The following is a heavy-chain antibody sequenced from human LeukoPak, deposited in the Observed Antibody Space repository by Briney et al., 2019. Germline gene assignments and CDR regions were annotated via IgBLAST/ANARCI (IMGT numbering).Heavy chain of an antibody. Sequence: SETLSLTCTVSGGSISSYYLSWIRQPAGKGLEWIGRIYSSGTNYNPSLKSRVTMSADTSRNQVSLTLSSVTAADTAVYYCARDSGTTGEVKFDPWGQGTLVTVSS. CDR2: IYSSGT. CDR1: GGSISSYY. J-gene: IGHJ5*02. V-gene: IGHV4-4*07. D-gene: IGHD3-10*01. CDR3: ARDSGTTGEVKFDP.